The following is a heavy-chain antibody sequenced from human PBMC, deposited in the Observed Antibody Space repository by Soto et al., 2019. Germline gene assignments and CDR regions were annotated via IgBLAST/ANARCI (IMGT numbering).Heavy chain of an antibody. V-gene: IGHV1-69*06. Sequence: QVQLVQSGAEVKKPGSSVKVSCKASGGTFSGYAISWVRQAPGQGLEWMGGIIPIFGTANYAQKFQGRVTITADKSTSTAYMELSSLRSEDTAVYYCARGQQDFWAPKSHYGMDVWGQGTTVTVSS. CDR3: ARGQQDFWAPKSHYGMDV. CDR1: GGTFSGYA. D-gene: IGHD6-13*01. CDR2: IIPIFGTA. J-gene: IGHJ6*02.